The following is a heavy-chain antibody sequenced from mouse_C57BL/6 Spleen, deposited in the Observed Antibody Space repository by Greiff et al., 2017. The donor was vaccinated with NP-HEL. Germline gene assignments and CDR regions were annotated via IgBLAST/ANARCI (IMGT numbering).Heavy chain of an antibody. Sequence: EVQLQQSGPELVKPGASVKMSCKASGYTFTDYNMHWVKQSHGKSLEWIGYINPNNGGTSYNQKFKGKATLTVNKSSSTAYMELRSLTSEDAAVYYCARWEGGLRGYFDVWGTGTTVTVSS. V-gene: IGHV1-22*01. CDR2: INPNNGGT. D-gene: IGHD2-4*01. CDR3: ARWEGGLRGYFDV. J-gene: IGHJ1*03. CDR1: GYTFTDYN.